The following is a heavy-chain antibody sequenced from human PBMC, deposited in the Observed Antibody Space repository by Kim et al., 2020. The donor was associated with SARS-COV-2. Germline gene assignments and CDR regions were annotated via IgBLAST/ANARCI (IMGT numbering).Heavy chain of an antibody. CDR3: AKDGHDYGDYFPFGY. D-gene: IGHD4-17*01. J-gene: IGHJ4*02. Sequence: GGSLRLSCAASGFTFSSYAMSWVRQAPGKGLEWVSAISGSGGSTYYADSVKGRFTISRDNSKYTLYLQMNSLRAEDTAVYYCAKDGHDYGDYFPFGYWGQGTLVTVSS. V-gene: IGHV3-23*01. CDR2: ISGSGGST. CDR1: GFTFSSYA.